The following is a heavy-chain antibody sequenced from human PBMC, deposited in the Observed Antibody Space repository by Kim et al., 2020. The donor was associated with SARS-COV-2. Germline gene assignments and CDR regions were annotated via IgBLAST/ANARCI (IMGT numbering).Heavy chain of an antibody. D-gene: IGHD1-1*01. CDR2: T. Sequence: TRDSPAFQGQVTISADKSISTAYLQWSSLKASDTAMYYCARGLEEDYFDYWGQGTLVTVSS. CDR3: ARGLEEDYFDY. V-gene: IGHV5-51*01. J-gene: IGHJ4*02.